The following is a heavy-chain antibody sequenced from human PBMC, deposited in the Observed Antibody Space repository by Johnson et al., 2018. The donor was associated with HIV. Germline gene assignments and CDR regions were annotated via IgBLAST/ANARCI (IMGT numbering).Heavy chain of an antibody. Sequence: QVQLVESGGGLVKPGGSLRLSCAASGFTFSDYYINWIRQAPGKGLEWVSYISSSGSTIYYADSVKGRFTISRDNSKNTLYLQMNSLRAEDTAVYYCARVGQKLVPVPRGAFDIWGQGTMVTVSS. V-gene: IGHV3-11*04. J-gene: IGHJ3*02. CDR1: GFTFSDYY. CDR3: ARVGQKLVPVPRGAFDI. D-gene: IGHD6-6*01. CDR2: ISSSGSTI.